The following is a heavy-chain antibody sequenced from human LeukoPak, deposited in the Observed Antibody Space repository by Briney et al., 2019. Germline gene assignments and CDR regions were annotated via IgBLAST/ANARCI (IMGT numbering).Heavy chain of an antibody. D-gene: IGHD5-12*01. CDR2: ISGSGGST. V-gene: IGHV3-23*01. J-gene: IGHJ4*02. Sequence: GGSLRLSCAASGFTFSSYAMSWVRQAPGKGLEWVSAISGSGGSTYYADSVKGRFTISRDNSKNTLYLQMNSLRAEDTAAYYCATYDHIVATPRGDYWGQGTLVTVSS. CDR1: GFTFSSYA. CDR3: ATYDHIVATPRGDY.